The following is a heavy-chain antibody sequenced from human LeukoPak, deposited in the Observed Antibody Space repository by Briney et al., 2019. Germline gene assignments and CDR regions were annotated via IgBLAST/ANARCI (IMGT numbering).Heavy chain of an antibody. CDR2: IYYSGST. J-gene: IGHJ5*02. D-gene: IGHD1-26*01. Sequence: PSETRSLTCTVSGGSISSSGYYWGWIRQPPGKGLEWIASIYYSGSTYYNPSLKSRVTISVDTSKNQLSLKLSSLTAADTAVYYCARHEYSGSYYGLSWFDPWGQGTLVTVSS. V-gene: IGHV4-39*01. CDR1: GGSISSSGYY. CDR3: ARHEYSGSYYGLSWFDP.